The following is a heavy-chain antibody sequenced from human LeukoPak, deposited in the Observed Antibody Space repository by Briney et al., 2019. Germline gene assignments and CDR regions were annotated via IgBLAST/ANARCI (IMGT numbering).Heavy chain of an antibody. Sequence: GGSLRLSCVVSGFTFRSYEMNWVRQAPGKGLEWVSYISSNGSTIYYADSVKGRFTISRDNVKNSLYLQMNSLRAEDTAVYYCARDPLGISSGWYYGTRNWFDSWGQGTLVTVSS. CDR2: ISSNGSTI. D-gene: IGHD6-19*01. CDR3: ARDPLGISSGWYYGTRNWFDS. J-gene: IGHJ5*01. CDR1: GFTFRSYE. V-gene: IGHV3-48*03.